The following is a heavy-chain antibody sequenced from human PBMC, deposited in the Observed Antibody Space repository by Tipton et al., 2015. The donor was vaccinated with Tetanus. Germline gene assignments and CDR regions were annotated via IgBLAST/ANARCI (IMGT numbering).Heavy chain of an antibody. J-gene: IGHJ3*01. CDR1: GVSITSDY. V-gene: IGHV4-59*01. CDR3: ARAPRSYFTSNSGYQRLWPSAFDP. CDR2: ISESGST. D-gene: IGHD3-22*01. Sequence: TLSLTCTVSGVSITSDYWSWIRQPPGKGLEWIGYISESGSTNYNPSLKSRVTVSKDTSNNQFSLKLTSVTAADTALYFCARAPRSYFTSNSGYQRLWPSAFDPWGRGTLVTVSS.